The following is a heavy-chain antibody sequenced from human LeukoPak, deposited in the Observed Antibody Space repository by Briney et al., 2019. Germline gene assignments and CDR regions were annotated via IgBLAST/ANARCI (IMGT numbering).Heavy chain of an antibody. J-gene: IGHJ6*02. Sequence: GGSLRLSCAASGFTFSGYSMNWVRQTPGKGLEWVSYISSSSSTIYYADSVKGRFTISRDNAKNSLYLQMNSLRVEDTAVYYCARKSVDSSSKYGMDVWGQGTTVTVSS. D-gene: IGHD6-13*01. CDR2: ISSSSSTI. V-gene: IGHV3-48*01. CDR3: ARKSVDSSSKYGMDV. CDR1: GFTFSGYS.